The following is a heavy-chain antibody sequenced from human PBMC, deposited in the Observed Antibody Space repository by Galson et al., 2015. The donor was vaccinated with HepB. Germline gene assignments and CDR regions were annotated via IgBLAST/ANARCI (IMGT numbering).Heavy chain of an antibody. CDR3: ATRECVSTSCYMVLEYYFDY. J-gene: IGHJ4*02. Sequence: SLRLSCAASGFTFSSYAMHWVRQAPGKGLEWVAVISYDGSNKYYADSVRGRFTNSRDNSKNTLYLQMNSLRAEDTAVYYCATRECVSTSCYMVLEYYFDYWGQGTLVTVSS. D-gene: IGHD2-2*02. V-gene: IGHV3-30-3*01. CDR2: ISYDGSNK. CDR1: GFTFSSYA.